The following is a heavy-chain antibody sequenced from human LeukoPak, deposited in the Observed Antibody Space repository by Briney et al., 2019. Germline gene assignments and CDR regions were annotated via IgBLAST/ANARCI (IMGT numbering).Heavy chain of an antibody. J-gene: IGHJ4*02. CDR1: GFTFNKYG. Sequence: GGSLRLSCIASGFTFNKYGMHWVRQAPGKGLEWVAVIWYDGSNKYYADSVKGRFTISRDNAKNTVYLQMNSLRAEDTAVYYCARDLAYSSGWYDVDYWGQGTLVTVSS. CDR2: IWYDGSNK. V-gene: IGHV3-33*08. D-gene: IGHD6-19*01. CDR3: ARDLAYSSGWYDVDY.